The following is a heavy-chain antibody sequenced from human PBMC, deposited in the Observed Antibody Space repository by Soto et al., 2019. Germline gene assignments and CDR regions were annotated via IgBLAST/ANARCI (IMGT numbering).Heavy chain of an antibody. Sequence: PGGSLRLSCAAYGFTFDDHCMHWDRQRPGRGLEWVSGISWNSETTGYADSVKGRFTISRDNAKNSLYLQMNSLRAEDTAFYYWAIYEGGVWSVAKGGSLAYNGIDVWGQGTPVTVSS. CDR2: ISWNSETT. CDR1: GFTFDDHC. J-gene: IGHJ6*02. D-gene: IGHD3-3*01. CDR3: AIYEGGVWSVAKGGSLAYNGIDV. V-gene: IGHV3-9*01.